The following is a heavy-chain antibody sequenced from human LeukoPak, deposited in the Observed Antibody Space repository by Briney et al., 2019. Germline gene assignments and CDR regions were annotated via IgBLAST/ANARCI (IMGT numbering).Heavy chain of an antibody. CDR2: IYYSGTT. V-gene: IGHV4-59*08. D-gene: IGHD3-22*01. CDR1: GGSIGAYY. CDR3: ARRRYYDSNFDY. J-gene: IGHJ4*02. Sequence: KSSETLSLTCTVSGGSIGAYYWSWIRQPPGKGLEWIGYIYYSGTTNYNSSLKSRVTISVDTSNNQLSLKLSPMTAADTAVYYCARRRYYDSNFDYWGQGILVTVSS.